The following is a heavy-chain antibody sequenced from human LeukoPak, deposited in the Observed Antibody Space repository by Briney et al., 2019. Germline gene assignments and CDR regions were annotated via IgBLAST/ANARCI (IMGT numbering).Heavy chain of an antibody. D-gene: IGHD5-24*01. Sequence: KPSETLSLTCTVSGDSINSYYWNWIRQPPGKGLEWIGDIYYSGRTDYNPSLKSRVTISVDTSKHQFSMKWKSVTAADTAVYFCARGRWLPNAFDIWGQGTMVTVFS. CDR3: ARGRWLPNAFDI. CDR1: GDSINSYY. J-gene: IGHJ3*02. CDR2: IYYSGRT. V-gene: IGHV4-59*01.